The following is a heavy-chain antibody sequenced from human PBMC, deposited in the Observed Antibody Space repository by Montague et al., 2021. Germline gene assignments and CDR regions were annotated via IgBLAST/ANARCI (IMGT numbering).Heavy chain of an antibody. CDR3: AVGSESAWELLHH. CDR1: GDSISSKYF. Sequence: SETLSLTCTVSGDSISSKYFWSWVRQPLGKGLEWVGEIYHGTISYSPSLKGRLTVSMDTSKNQFSLKLSSVTAADTAIYYCAVGSESAWELLHHWGQGILVTVSS. V-gene: IGHV4-4*02. D-gene: IGHD1-26*01. J-gene: IGHJ5*02. CDR2: IYHGTI.